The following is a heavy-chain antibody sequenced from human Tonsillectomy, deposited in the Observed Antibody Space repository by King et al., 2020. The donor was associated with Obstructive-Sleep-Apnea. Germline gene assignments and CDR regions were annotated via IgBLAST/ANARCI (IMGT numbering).Heavy chain of an antibody. J-gene: IGHJ4*02. CDR3: ARPYYYDSSGYYYFDY. D-gene: IGHD3-22*01. CDR1: GGSISSSSYY. Sequence: QLQESGPGLVKPSETLSLTCTVSGGSISSSSYYWGWIRQPPGKGLEWIGSIYYSGSTYYNPSLKSRVTISVDTSKNQFSLKLSSVTAADTAVYYCARPYYYDSSGYYYFDYWGQGTLVTVSS. V-gene: IGHV4-39*01. CDR2: IYYSGST.